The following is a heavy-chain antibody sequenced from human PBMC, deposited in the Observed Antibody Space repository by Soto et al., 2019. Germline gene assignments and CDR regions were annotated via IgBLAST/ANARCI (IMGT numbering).Heavy chain of an antibody. Sequence: PSETLSLTCTVSGGSISSYYWSWIRQPPGKGLEWIGYIYYSGSTNYNPSLKSRVTISVDTSKNQFSLKLSSVTAADTTVYYCARGLIAAAGPGAFDIWGQGTMVTVSS. CDR1: GGSISSYY. CDR2: IYYSGST. D-gene: IGHD6-13*01. V-gene: IGHV4-59*01. CDR3: ARGLIAAAGPGAFDI. J-gene: IGHJ3*02.